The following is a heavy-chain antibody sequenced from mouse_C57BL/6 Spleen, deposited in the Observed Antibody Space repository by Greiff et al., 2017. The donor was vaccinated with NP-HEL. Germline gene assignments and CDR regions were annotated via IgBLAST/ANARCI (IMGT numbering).Heavy chain of an antibody. V-gene: IGHV1-55*01. J-gene: IGHJ4*01. Sequence: QVQLQQPGAELVKPGASVKLSCKASGYTFTSYWITWVKQRPGQGLEWIGDIYPGSGSTNYNEKFKSKATLTVDTSSSTAYMQLSSLTSEDSAVYYCAFYDYDVEGYYAMGYWGKGTSVTVSS. CDR3: AFYDYDVEGYYAMGY. D-gene: IGHD2-4*01. CDR2: IYPGSGST. CDR1: GYTFTSYW.